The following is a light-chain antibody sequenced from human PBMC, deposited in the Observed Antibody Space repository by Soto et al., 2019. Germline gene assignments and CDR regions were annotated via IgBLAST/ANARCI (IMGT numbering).Light chain of an antibody. V-gene: IGKV1-39*01. CDR1: QSISNS. CDR3: QQTHSTPLT. CDR2: TIS. J-gene: IGKJ4*01. Sequence: DIQMTQSPSSLSAFVGDRVTITCRASQSISNSLNWYQQKPGKAPRLLISTISSLQSGVPSRFTGSRSGTDFTLTSSSLQPEDFATYYCQQTHSTPLTFGGGTKVEV.